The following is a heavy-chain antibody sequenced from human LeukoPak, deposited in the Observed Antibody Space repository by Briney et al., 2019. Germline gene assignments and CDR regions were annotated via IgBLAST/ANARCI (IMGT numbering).Heavy chain of an antibody. CDR1: GGSISSSSHY. CDR3: ARESGTLYAFDI. V-gene: IGHV4-39*07. D-gene: IGHD1-26*01. Sequence: SETLSLTCTVSGGSISSSSHYWGWIRQPPGKGLEWIGNIFYTGSTYYNPSLKSRVTMSVDTSKNQFSLKLSSATAADTAVYYCARESGTLYAFDIWGQGTMVTVSS. J-gene: IGHJ3*02. CDR2: IFYTGST.